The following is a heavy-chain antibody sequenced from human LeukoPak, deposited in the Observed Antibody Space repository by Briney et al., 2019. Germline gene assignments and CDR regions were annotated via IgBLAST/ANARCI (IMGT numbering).Heavy chain of an antibody. D-gene: IGHD3-10*01. CDR3: ARRGELGSYFNGPNWYFDL. V-gene: IGHV5-51*01. J-gene: IGHJ2*01. Sequence: GESLKISCKASGYSFSNYYIAWVRQMPGKGLEWRGIVYPADSDATYSPSFQGQVTISADKSINTAYLQWNSLKASDTAIYYCARRGELGSYFNGPNWYFDLWGRGTLVTVSS. CDR1: GYSFSNYY. CDR2: VYPADSDA.